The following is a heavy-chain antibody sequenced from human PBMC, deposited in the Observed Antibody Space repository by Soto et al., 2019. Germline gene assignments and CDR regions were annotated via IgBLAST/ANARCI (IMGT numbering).Heavy chain of an antibody. CDR3: ARRYYDILTGYPGYFDL. Sequence: PSETLSLTCTVSGGSISSNYWSWIRQPPGKGLEWIGYIYHSGSTNYNPSLKSRVTISVDTSKNQFSLRLSSVTAADTAVYYCARRYYDILTGYPGYFDLWGRGTLVTVSS. CDR1: GGSISSNY. CDR2: IYHSGST. J-gene: IGHJ2*01. D-gene: IGHD3-9*01. V-gene: IGHV4-59*08.